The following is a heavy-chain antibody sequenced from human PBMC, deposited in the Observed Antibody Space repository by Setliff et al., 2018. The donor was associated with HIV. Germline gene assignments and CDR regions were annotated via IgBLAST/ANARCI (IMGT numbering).Heavy chain of an antibody. Sequence: ASVKVSCKASGYTFTGYYMHWVRQAPGQGLEWMGWINPNSGGTNYAQKFQGRVTMTRDTSISTAYMELSRLRSDDTAVYYCARSSPWIQLWFYFDYWGQGTLVTVSS. J-gene: IGHJ4*02. V-gene: IGHV1-2*02. D-gene: IGHD5-18*01. CDR1: GYTFTGYY. CDR2: INPNSGGT. CDR3: ARSSPWIQLWFYFDY.